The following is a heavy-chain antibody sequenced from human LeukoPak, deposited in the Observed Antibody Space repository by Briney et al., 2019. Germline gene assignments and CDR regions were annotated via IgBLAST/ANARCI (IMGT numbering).Heavy chain of an antibody. CDR3: ARGGWIVVVIRPFDY. D-gene: IGHD3-22*01. J-gene: IGHJ4*02. Sequence: PSETLSLTCTVSGGSISSSSYYWGWIRQPPGKGLEWIGSIYYSGSTYYNPSLKSRVTISVDTSKNQFSLKLSSVTAADTAVYYCARGGWIVVVIRPFDYWGQGTLVTVSS. CDR1: GGSISSSSYY. V-gene: IGHV4-39*07. CDR2: IYYSGST.